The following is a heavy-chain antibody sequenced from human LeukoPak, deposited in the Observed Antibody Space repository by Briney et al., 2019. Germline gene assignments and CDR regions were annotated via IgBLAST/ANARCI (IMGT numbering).Heavy chain of an antibody. J-gene: IGHJ5*02. V-gene: IGHV4-34*01. D-gene: IGHD4-17*01. CDR1: GGSFSDYY. CDR2: INHSGST. CDR3: ARGGPDRNDYGDYKYVDWFDP. Sequence: ASETLSLTCAVYGGSFSDYYWSWIRQPPGKGLEWIGEINHSGSTNYNPSLKSRVTISVDTSKNQFSLKLSSVTAADTAVYYCARGGPDRNDYGDYKYVDWFDPWGQGTLVTVSS.